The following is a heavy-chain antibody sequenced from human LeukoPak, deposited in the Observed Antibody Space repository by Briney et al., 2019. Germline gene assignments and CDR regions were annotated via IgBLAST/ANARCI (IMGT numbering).Heavy chain of an antibody. CDR3: VRLNSGGFDY. Sequence: GESLKISCKGSGYSFTSYWVGWVRQMPGKGLEGMGVIYPGDSDSRYSPSFQGQVTISADKSISTAYLQWSSLKASDTAMYYCVRLNSGGFDYWGQGTLVTVSS. CDR1: GYSFTSYW. V-gene: IGHV5-51*01. D-gene: IGHD3-10*01. J-gene: IGHJ4*02. CDR2: IYPGDSDS.